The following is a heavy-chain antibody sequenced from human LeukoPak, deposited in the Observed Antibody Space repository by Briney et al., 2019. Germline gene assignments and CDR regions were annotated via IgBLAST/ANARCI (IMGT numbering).Heavy chain of an antibody. Sequence: SETLSLTCTVSGYSTSSGYYWGWIRQPPGKGLEWIGEIYHSGSTNYNPSLRSRVTISVDKSKNQFSLKLSSVTAADTAVYYCARGKRHVLRFLEWSLKDHDAFDIWGQGTMVTVSS. D-gene: IGHD3-3*01. V-gene: IGHV4-38-2*02. J-gene: IGHJ3*02. CDR2: IYHSGST. CDR1: GYSTSSGYY. CDR3: ARGKRHVLRFLEWSLKDHDAFDI.